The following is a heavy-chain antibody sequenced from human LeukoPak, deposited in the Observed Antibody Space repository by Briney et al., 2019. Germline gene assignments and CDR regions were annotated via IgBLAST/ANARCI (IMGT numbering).Heavy chain of an antibody. CDR1: GFTFSSYS. J-gene: IGHJ4*02. D-gene: IGHD3-22*01. V-gene: IGHV3-21*01. CDR2: ISSSSSYI. Sequence: GGSLRLSCAASGFTFSSYSMNWVRQAPGKGLEWVSSISSSSSYIYYADSVKGRFTISRDNAKNSLYLQMNSLRAEDTAVYYCAGDEDDYYDSSGYYVSWGQGTLVTVSS. CDR3: AGDEDDYYDSSGYYVS.